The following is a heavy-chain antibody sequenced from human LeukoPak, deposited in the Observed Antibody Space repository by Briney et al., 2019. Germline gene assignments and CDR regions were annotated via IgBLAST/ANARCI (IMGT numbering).Heavy chain of an antibody. CDR3: ARRGSSLDFDY. Sequence: SETLSLTCTVSGGSISSGSYYWSWIRQPAGKGLEWIGRIYTSGSTNYNPSLKSRVTISADTSKNQFSLKLSSVTAADTAVYYCARRGSSLDFDYWGQGTLVTVSS. D-gene: IGHD3-16*01. CDR1: GGSISSGSYY. CDR2: IYTSGST. V-gene: IGHV4-61*02. J-gene: IGHJ4*02.